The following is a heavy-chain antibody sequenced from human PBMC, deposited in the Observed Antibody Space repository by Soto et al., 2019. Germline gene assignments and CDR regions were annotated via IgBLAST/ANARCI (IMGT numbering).Heavy chain of an antibody. CDR3: ARNRGIYYGSGTYYNTPYGMDV. Sequence: ASVKVSCKASGGTFSTYAISWVRQAPGQGLEWMGGIIPIFGSSNYAQKFQGRVTITADESTSTAYMELSSLRSEDTAVYYCARNRGIYYGSGTYYNTPYGMDVWGQGTTVTVSS. V-gene: IGHV1-69*13. D-gene: IGHD3-10*01. J-gene: IGHJ6*02. CDR2: IIPIFGSS. CDR1: GGTFSTYA.